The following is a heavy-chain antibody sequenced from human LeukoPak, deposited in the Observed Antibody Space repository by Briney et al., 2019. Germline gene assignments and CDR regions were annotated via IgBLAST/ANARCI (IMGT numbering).Heavy chain of an antibody. D-gene: IGHD1-26*01. Sequence: PSETLSLTCTVSGDSIGSSSYYWGWIRQPPGKGLEWIGNIYYSGSTYYKPSLKSRVTISVDTSKNQFSLKLSSVTAADTVVYYCARTAVGALDYWGQGTLVTVSS. V-gene: IGHV4-39*01. CDR3: ARTAVGALDY. J-gene: IGHJ4*02. CDR1: GDSIGSSSYY. CDR2: IYYSGST.